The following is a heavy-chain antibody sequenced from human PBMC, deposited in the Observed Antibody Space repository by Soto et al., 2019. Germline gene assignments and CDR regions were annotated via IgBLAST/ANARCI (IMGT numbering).Heavy chain of an antibody. Sequence: SETLSLTCTVSGGSISSSSYYWGWIRQPPGKGLEWIGSIYYSGSTYYNPSLKSRVTISVDTSKNQFSLKLSSVTAADTAVYYCARHQPKDPHSPELHLGELSLSRLSSFDYWGQGTLVTVSS. V-gene: IGHV4-39*01. J-gene: IGHJ4*02. CDR2: IYYSGST. CDR3: ARHQPKDPHSPELHLGELSLSRLSSFDY. CDR1: GGSISSSSYY. D-gene: IGHD3-16*02.